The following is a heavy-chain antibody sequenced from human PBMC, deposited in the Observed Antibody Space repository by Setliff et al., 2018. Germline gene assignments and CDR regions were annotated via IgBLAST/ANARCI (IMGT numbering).Heavy chain of an antibody. CDR1: GGSISSGDYY. CDR3: AREQWLDPPGYYHMDV. V-gene: IGHV4-30-4*08. Sequence: SETLSLTCTVSGGSISSGDYYWSWIRQPPGKGLEWIGYIYSSGSTYYNPSLKSRVTISVDTSKNQFSLKLNSVTAADMAVYYCAREQWLDPPGYYHMDVWAKGTTVTVSS. J-gene: IGHJ6*03. D-gene: IGHD6-19*01. CDR2: IYSSGST.